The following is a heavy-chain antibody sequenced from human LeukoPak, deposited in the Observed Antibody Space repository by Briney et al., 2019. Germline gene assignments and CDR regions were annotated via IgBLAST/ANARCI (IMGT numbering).Heavy chain of an antibody. V-gene: IGHV4-39*01. Sequence: SETLSLTCTVSGGSISSSSYYWGWIRQPPGKGLEWIGSIYYSGSTYYNPSLKSRVTISVDTSKNQFSLKLSSVTAADTAVYYCARPYGSGSYGYWYFDLWGRGTLVTVSS. J-gene: IGHJ2*01. CDR1: GGSISSSSYY. CDR2: IYYSGST. CDR3: ARPYGSGSYGYWYFDL. D-gene: IGHD3-10*01.